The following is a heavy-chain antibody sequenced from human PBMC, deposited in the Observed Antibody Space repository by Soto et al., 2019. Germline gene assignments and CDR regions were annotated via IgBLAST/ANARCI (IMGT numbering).Heavy chain of an antibody. CDR1: GYTFTSYG. V-gene: IGHV1-18*01. CDR2: ISAYNGNT. Sequence: QVQLVQSGGEVKKPGASVKVSCKASGYTFTSYGISWVRQAPGQGLEWMGRISAYNGNTNYGQKIQGRVTMTTDTATSTAYMALRRPSSDDTAMYDCARVVGALGRRFAPWGEGTVVTVSS. CDR3: ARVVGALGRRFAP. D-gene: IGHD1-26*01. J-gene: IGHJ5*02.